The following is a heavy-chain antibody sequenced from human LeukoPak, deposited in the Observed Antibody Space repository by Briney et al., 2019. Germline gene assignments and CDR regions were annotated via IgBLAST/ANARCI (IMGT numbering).Heavy chain of an antibody. CDR2: IYSSGST. Sequence: SETLSLTCTVSGGSISSYYWSWIRQPPGKGLEWIGYIYSSGSTNYNPSLKSRVTISVDTSKNQFSLRLTFVTAADTAVYYCARHFSVPYFDYWGQGTLVTVSS. D-gene: IGHD5/OR15-5a*01. CDR1: GGSISSYY. CDR3: ARHFSVPYFDY. J-gene: IGHJ4*02. V-gene: IGHV4-59*08.